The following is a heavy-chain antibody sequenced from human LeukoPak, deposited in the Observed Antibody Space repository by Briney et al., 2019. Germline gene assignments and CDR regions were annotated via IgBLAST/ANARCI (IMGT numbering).Heavy chain of an antibody. CDR3: ARFNSGSYQHYFDC. Sequence: SSETLSLTCTVSGGSISSSNYYWGWIRQPPGKGLEWIGSIYYSGSTYYNPSLKSRVTISVDTSKNQFSLKLSSVTAADTAMYYCARFNSGSYQHYFDCWGQGTLVTVSS. V-gene: IGHV4-39*07. J-gene: IGHJ4*02. CDR1: GGSISSSNYY. CDR2: IYYSGST. D-gene: IGHD1-26*01.